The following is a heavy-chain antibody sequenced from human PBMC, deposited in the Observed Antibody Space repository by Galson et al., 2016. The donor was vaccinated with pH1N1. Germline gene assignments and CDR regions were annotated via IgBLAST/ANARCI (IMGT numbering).Heavy chain of an antibody. CDR1: GYTFTGYY. Sequence: SVKVSCKASGYTFTGYYMPCLRQAPGQGLEWMGWLNPNSGGRNYAQKLMGSVTMTRDTSISTAYMALSRLRSADTAVYSSARGSGYSGYDPEYYFDDWGQGTLVTVSS. CDR2: LNPNSGGR. V-gene: IGHV1-2*02. CDR3: ARGSGYSGYDPEYYFDD. D-gene: IGHD5-12*01. J-gene: IGHJ4*01.